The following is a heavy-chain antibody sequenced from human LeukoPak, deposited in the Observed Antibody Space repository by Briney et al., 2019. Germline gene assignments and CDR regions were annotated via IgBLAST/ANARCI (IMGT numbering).Heavy chain of an antibody. V-gene: IGHV3-21*01. J-gene: IGHJ3*02. CDR3: ATWGEWELLRGNDAFDI. CDR2: ISSSSSYI. CDR1: GFTFSSYS. Sequence: GGSLRLSCAASGFTFSSYSMNRVRQAPGKGLEWVSSISSSSSYIYYADSVKGRFTISRDNAKNSLYLQMNSLRAEDTAVYYCATWGEWELLRGNDAFDIWGQGAMVTVSS. D-gene: IGHD1-26*01.